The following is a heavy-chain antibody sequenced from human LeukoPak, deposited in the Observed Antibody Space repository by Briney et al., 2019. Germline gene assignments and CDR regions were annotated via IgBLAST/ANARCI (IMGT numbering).Heavy chain of an antibody. J-gene: IGHJ3*02. V-gene: IGHV3-23*01. CDR2: ISGSGGST. D-gene: IGHD1-7*01. CDR3: AKSRNYGVDAFDI. CDR1: GFTFSSCA. Sequence: GGSLRLSCAASGFTFSSCAMNWVRQAPGKGLEWVSTISGSGGSTYYADSVKGRFTISRDNSKNTLYLQMNSLRAEDTAVYYCAKSRNYGVDAFDIWGQGTRVTVSS.